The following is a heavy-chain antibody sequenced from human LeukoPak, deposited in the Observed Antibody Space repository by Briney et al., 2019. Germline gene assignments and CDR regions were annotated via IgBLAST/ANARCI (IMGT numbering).Heavy chain of an antibody. CDR3: ARDFI. V-gene: IGHV3-7*05. CDR1: GFTFSYYW. CDR2: IKQGGSEI. D-gene: IGHD3-10*01. Sequence: PGGSLRLSCEASGFTFSYYWMSWVRQAPGKGLEWVANIKQGGSEIYYVDSVKGRFTISRDNGKNSLYLQMNSLRAEDTAVYYCARDFIWGQGTLVIVSS. J-gene: IGHJ4*02.